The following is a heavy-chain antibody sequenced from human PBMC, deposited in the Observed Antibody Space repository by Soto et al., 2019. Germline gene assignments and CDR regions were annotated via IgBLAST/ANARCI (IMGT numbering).Heavy chain of an antibody. Sequence: EVQLVESGGGLVKPGGSLRLSCVVSGFTFSSYSMNWVRQAPGKGLEWVSSISSGSNYTYYADSVKSRFTISRDNAKNSVYLQMNSLRAEDTALYYCARDFKESQSYYYCMDVWGKGTTVTVSS. CDR3: ARDFKESQSYYYCMDV. CDR2: ISSGSNYT. D-gene: IGHD3-10*01. J-gene: IGHJ6*03. CDR1: GFTFSSYS. V-gene: IGHV3-21*06.